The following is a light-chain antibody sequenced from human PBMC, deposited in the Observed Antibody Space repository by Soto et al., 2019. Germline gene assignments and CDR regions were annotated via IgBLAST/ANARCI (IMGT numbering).Light chain of an antibody. Sequence: EIVMRQSPATLSVSLGERVTLSCRASQSVRRNLAWYQQRPGQVPRLLFYAASTRATGVPGTCSGSGSGTEFTLTISSLQSEDFAVYYCQRFGKWPFTFGQGTKLEIK. J-gene: IGKJ2*01. CDR1: QSVRRN. CDR3: QRFGKWPFT. CDR2: AAS. V-gene: IGKV3-15*01.